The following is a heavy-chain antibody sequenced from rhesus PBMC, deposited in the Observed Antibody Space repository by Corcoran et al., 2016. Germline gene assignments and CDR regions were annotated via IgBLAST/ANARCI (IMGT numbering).Heavy chain of an antibody. CDR2: INPYNGNT. D-gene: IGHD3-3*01. Sequence: QVQLVQSGAEVKKPGSSVKVSCKASGYTFTDNYMHWLRQAPRQGLEWMGWINPYNGNTKYAQKFQVRVTMTRDTSTRTAYMELCSLRSEDTAVYYCARVPLLQYLDWLLSYFDYWGQGVLVTVSS. J-gene: IGHJ4*01. CDR3: ARVPLLQYLDWLLSYFDY. V-gene: IGHV1S2*01. CDR1: GYTFTDNY.